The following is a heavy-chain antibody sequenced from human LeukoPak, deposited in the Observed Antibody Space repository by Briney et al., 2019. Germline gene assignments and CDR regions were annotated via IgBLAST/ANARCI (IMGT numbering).Heavy chain of an antibody. J-gene: IGHJ6*02. CDR2: IIPILGFA. D-gene: IGHD2-15*01. V-gene: IGHV1-69*04. Sequence: SVKVSCKAAGGTFSDYAISWVRQAPGQGLEWMGRIIPILGFANYAQKFQGRVTMTADKSTTTAYMELSGLRSEDTAVYYCASPEGCSGGSCEPDYYGMDVWGRGTTVTVSS. CDR3: ASPEGCSGGSCEPDYYGMDV. CDR1: GGTFSDYA.